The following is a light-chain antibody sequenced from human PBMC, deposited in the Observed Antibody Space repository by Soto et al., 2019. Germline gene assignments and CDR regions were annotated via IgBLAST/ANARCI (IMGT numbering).Light chain of an antibody. J-gene: IGKJ1*01. CDR3: LQDYAYPRT. CDR2: ASS. Sequence: AIQMTQSPSSLSASVGDRVTITCRASQGIRNDLAWYQQRPGKAPNLLIYASSNLQSGVPSRFRGSGSGTDFTLTXSSLQXADFATYYCLQDYAYPRTFGQGTKVEI. CDR1: QGIRND. V-gene: IGKV1-6*01.